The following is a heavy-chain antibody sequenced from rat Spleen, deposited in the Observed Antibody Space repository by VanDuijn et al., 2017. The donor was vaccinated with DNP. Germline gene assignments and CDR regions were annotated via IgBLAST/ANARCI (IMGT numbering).Heavy chain of an antibody. Sequence: EVQLVESGGGLVQPGRSLKLSCAASGFTFSDYNMAWVRQAPKKGLEWVATITYDGRSTYYRDSVKGRFTISRDNAKSTLYLQMDSLRSEDTATYYCATFEERDAWGQGTSVTVSS. V-gene: IGHV5-7*01. D-gene: IGHD4-2*01. CDR1: GFTFSDYN. J-gene: IGHJ4*01. CDR3: ATFEERDA. CDR2: ITYDGRST.